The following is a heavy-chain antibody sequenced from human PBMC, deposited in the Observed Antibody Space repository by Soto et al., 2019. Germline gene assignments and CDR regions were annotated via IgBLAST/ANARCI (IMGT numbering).Heavy chain of an antibody. J-gene: IGHJ5*02. V-gene: IGHV1-69*12. Sequence: QVQLVQSGAEVKKPGSSVKVSCKASGGTFSSYAISWVRQAPGQGLEWMGGIIPIFGTANYAQKFQGRVTITADESTSTAYMELSSLSSEDTAVYYCARERSRYRSGWYLNWFDPWGQGTLVTVSS. CDR1: GGTFSSYA. CDR3: ARERSRYRSGWYLNWFDP. CDR2: IIPIFGTA. D-gene: IGHD6-19*01.